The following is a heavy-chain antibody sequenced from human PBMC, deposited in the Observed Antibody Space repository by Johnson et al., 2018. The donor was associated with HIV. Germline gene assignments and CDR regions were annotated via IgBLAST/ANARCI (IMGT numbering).Heavy chain of an antibody. CDR1: GFTFSSYG. V-gene: IGHV3-30*02. J-gene: IGHJ3*02. CDR3: ARGGYYYDSYDAFDI. D-gene: IGHD3-22*01. Sequence: VQLVESGGGVVQPGGSLRLSCAASGFTFSSYGMHWVRQAPGKGLEWVAFIRYDGSNKYYADSVKGRFTISRDNSKNTLYLQMNSLRAEDTAVYYCARGGYYYDSYDAFDIWGQGTMVTVSS. CDR2: IRYDGSNK.